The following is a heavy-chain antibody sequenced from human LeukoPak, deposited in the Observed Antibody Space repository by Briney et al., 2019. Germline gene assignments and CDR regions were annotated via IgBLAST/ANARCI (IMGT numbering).Heavy chain of an antibody. D-gene: IGHD3-10*01. Sequence: GGSLRLSCAASGFSFSSYAMGWVRQTPGKGLECVSSTGGSGGSTHYTDSVKGRFTISRDNSKSTLYLQMNSLRAEDTAVYYCAKGPRKTLIRGDWYFDLWGRATLVTVSS. J-gene: IGHJ2*01. V-gene: IGHV3-23*01. CDR1: GFSFSSYA. CDR3: AKGPRKTLIRGDWYFDL. CDR2: TGGSGGST.